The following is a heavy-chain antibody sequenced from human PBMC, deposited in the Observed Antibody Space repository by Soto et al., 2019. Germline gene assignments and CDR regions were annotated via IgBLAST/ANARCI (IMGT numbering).Heavy chain of an antibody. V-gene: IGHV1-18*01. CDR2: ISAHNGNT. J-gene: IGHJ4*02. CDR3: XRGRYGDY. CDR1: GYAFTTYG. D-gene: IGHD1-26*01. Sequence: QVHLVQSGAEVKKPGASVKVSCKGSGYAFTTYGITWVRQAPGQGLEWMGWISAHNGNTNYAQKLQGRVTVTRDTSTXXXXXXXXXXXXXXXXXXXXXRGRYGDYWGQGALVTVSX.